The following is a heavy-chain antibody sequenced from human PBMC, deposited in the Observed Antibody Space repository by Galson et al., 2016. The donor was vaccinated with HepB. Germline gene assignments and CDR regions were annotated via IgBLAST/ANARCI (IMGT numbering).Heavy chain of an antibody. CDR3: AKDRYDSSGARYDY. D-gene: IGHD3-22*01. Sequence: SLRLSCAASGFTFSNYAMSWVRQAPGKGLEWVSGISESGGTTCDTDSLKGRFTISRDNSRNMLFLQMTSMRAEDTAVYYCAKDRYDSSGARYDYWGQGTLVTVSS. J-gene: IGHJ4*02. CDR1: GFTFSNYA. V-gene: IGHV3-23*01. CDR2: ISESGGTT.